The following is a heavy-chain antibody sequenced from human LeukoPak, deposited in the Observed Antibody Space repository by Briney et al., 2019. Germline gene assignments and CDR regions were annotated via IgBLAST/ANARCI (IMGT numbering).Heavy chain of an antibody. V-gene: IGHV4-39*07. J-gene: IGHJ5*02. CDR2: IYYSGST. Sequence: PSETLSLTCTVSGGSISSSSYYWGWIRQPPGKGLEWIGSIYYSGSTYYNPSLKSRVTISVDTSKNQFSLKLSSVTPADTAVYYCARRAYTTMVRGVNWFDPWGQGTLVTVSS. CDR3: ARRAYTTMVRGVNWFDP. CDR1: GGSISSSSYY. D-gene: IGHD3-10*01.